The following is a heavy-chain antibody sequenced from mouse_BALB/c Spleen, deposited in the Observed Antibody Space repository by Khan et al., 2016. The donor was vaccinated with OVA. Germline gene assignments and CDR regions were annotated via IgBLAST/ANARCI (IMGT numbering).Heavy chain of an antibody. CDR1: GFSLITYG. D-gene: IGHD2-12*01. CDR3: ASNSYRYDFTY. J-gene: IGHJ3*01. V-gene: IGHV2-2*01. Sequence: QVQLKQSGPGLVQPSQSLYITCTVSGFSLITYGVHWVRQSPGKGLEWLGVIWSDGSTDYNAALISRLSITKDNSKSQVFFKMYSLPADDTAIYYCASNSYRYDFTYWGRGTLVTFSA. CDR2: IWSDGST.